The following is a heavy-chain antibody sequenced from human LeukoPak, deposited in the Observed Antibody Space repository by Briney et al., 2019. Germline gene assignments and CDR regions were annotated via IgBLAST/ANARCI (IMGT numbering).Heavy chain of an antibody. V-gene: IGHV4-34*01. Sequence: SETLSLTCAVYGGSFSGDYWSWIRQPPGKGLEWIGEINHSGSSNYNPSLKSRVTISVDTSKNQFSLQLRSVTAADTAVYYCARTYGDYRFDYWGQGTLVTVSS. D-gene: IGHD4-17*01. CDR2: INHSGSS. CDR3: ARTYGDYRFDY. CDR1: GGSFSGDY. J-gene: IGHJ4*02.